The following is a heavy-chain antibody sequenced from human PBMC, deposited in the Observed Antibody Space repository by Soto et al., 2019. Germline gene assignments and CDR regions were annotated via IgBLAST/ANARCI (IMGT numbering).Heavy chain of an antibody. V-gene: IGHV1-2*02. CDR3: ARVRKGGHYYYYGMDV. D-gene: IGHD1-26*01. CDR2: INPNSGGT. CDR1: GYTFTDYY. Sequence: ASVKVACKASGYTFTDYYMHWVRQAPGQGLEWMGWINPNSGGTNYAQKFQGRVTMTRDTSISTAYRELSRLRSDDTAVYSCARVRKGGHYYYYGMDVWGQGTTVTVSS. J-gene: IGHJ6*02.